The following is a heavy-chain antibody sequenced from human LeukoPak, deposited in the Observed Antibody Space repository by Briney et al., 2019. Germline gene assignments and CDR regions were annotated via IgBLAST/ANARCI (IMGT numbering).Heavy chain of an antibody. D-gene: IGHD3-10*01. CDR2: ISSSSSYI. V-gene: IGHV3-21*01. CDR3: ARDVTMVRGASNY. Sequence: GGTLRLSCAASGFTFSSYSMNWVRQAPGKGLEWVSSISSSSSYIYYADSVKGRFTISRDNAKNSLYLQMNSLRAEDTAVYYCARDVTMVRGASNYWGQGTLVTVSS. J-gene: IGHJ4*02. CDR1: GFTFSSYS.